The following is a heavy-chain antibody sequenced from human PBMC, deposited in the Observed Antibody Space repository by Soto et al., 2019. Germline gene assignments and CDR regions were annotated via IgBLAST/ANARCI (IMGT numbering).Heavy chain of an antibody. J-gene: IGHJ4*02. CDR1: GGSISSYY. CDR2: IYYSGST. Sequence: SETLSLTCTVSGGSISSYYWSWIRQPPGKGLEWIGYIYYSGSTNYNPSLKSRVTISVDTSKNQFSLKLSSVTAADTAVYYCARLRQDIVVVPAALGFDYWGQGTLVTVSS. CDR3: ARLRQDIVVVPAALGFDY. V-gene: IGHV4-59*08. D-gene: IGHD2-2*01.